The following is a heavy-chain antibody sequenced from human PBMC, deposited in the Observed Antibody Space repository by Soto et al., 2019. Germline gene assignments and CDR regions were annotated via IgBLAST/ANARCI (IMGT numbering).Heavy chain of an antibody. Sequence: SETLSLTCTVSGDSVSSDDYYWSWLRQPPGQGMEWIGYMFHSGATYYNPSLRSRLTMSMDISKNQFSLKMTSMTAADTAIFYCARAPYRGSNSRDAFDMWGRGTMVT. D-gene: IGHD6-25*01. CDR1: GDSVSSDDYY. J-gene: IGHJ3*02. V-gene: IGHV4-30-4*01. CDR2: MFHSGAT. CDR3: ARAPYRGSNSRDAFDM.